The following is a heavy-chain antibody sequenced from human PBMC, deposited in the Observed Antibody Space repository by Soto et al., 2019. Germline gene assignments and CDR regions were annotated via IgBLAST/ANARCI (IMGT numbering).Heavy chain of an antibody. CDR3: ARGASRTYYYDSSGYYAWNY. V-gene: IGHV4-34*01. Sequence: PSETLSLTCAVYGGSFSGYYWSWIRQPPGKGLEWIGEINHSGSTNYNPSLKSRVTIPVDTSKNQFSLKLSSVTAADTAVYYCARGASRTYYYDSSGYYAWNYWGQGTLVTVSS. CDR1: GGSFSGYY. CDR2: INHSGST. D-gene: IGHD3-22*01. J-gene: IGHJ4*02.